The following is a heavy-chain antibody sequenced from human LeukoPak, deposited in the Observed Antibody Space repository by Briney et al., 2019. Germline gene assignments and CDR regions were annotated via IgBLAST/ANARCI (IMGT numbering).Heavy chain of an antibody. CDR2: ISAYNGNT. D-gene: IGHD3-10*01. Sequence: ASVKVSCKASGYTFTSYGISWVRQAPGQGLEWMGWISAYNGNTNYAQKLRGRATMTTDTSTSTAYMELRSLRSDDTAVYYCATGYGSGSKNYYYYYYMDVWGKGTTVTVSS. CDR1: GYTFTSYG. CDR3: ATGYGSGSKNYYYYYYMDV. V-gene: IGHV1-18*01. J-gene: IGHJ6*03.